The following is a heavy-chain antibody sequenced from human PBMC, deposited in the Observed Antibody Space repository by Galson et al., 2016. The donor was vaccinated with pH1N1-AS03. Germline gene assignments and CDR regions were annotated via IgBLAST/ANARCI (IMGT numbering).Heavy chain of an antibody. V-gene: IGHV1-69*04. CDR1: GGTFNTYA. Sequence: SVKVSCKASGGTFNTYAISWVRQAPGQGLEWMGRIIPMLNIPDYAQKFQVRVTITADKSTNTAYMELTNLRSDDTALYYCAKGYSANPSGTFDIWGQGTMVTVSS. J-gene: IGHJ3*02. CDR2: IIPMLNIP. CDR3: AKGYSANPSGTFDI. D-gene: IGHD2-15*01.